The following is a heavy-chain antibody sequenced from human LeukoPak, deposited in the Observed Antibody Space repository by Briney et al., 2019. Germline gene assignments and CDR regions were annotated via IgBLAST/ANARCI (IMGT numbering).Heavy chain of an antibody. V-gene: IGHV1-18*01. D-gene: IGHD2-15*01. CDR3: ARETGLTPVEYYGMDV. CDR2: IRADNGNT. Sequence: ASVKVSCKASGYTFTSYGISWVRQAPGQGLEWMGWIRADNGNTNYAQKLQGRVTMTTDTSTSTAYMELRSLRSDDTAVYYCARETGLTPVEYYGMDVWGQETTVTVSS. CDR1: GYTFTSYG. J-gene: IGHJ6*02.